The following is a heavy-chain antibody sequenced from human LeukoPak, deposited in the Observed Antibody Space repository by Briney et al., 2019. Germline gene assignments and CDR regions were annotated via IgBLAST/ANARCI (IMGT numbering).Heavy chain of an antibody. CDR2: IDQSGGRN. J-gene: IGHJ3*02. V-gene: IGHV3-7*05. CDR1: GFTFSRFW. Sequence: PGGSLRLSFASSGFTFSRFWMNWVRQAPGRGLEWVANIDQSGGRNNYVDSVKGRFTISRDNAKNSLFLEMSSLRADDTAGYFCARDVEGGTFDIWGQGTTVTVSS. D-gene: IGHD3-16*01. CDR3: ARDVEGGTFDI.